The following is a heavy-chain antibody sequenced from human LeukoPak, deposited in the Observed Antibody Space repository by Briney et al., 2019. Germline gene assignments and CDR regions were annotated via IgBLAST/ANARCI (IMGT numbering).Heavy chain of an antibody. CDR1: GYMFSTYG. D-gene: IGHD2-2*01. V-gene: IGHV1-18*01. CDR3: ARDDIEYCSPTSCGWFDP. J-gene: IGHJ5*02. Sequence: ASVKVSCKASGYMFSTYGINWVRQAPGQGLEWMGWIGTYNDNTKYAEKFQGRVTMTADTSTSTAYMELRSLRSDGTAVYYCARDDIEYCSPTSCGWFDPWGQGTLVTVSS. CDR2: IGTYNDNT.